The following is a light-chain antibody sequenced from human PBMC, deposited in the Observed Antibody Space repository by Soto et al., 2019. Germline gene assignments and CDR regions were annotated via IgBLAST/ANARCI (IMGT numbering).Light chain of an antibody. CDR3: SSYTTISALDVV. Sequence: QSALTQPASVSGSPGQSITISCTGTISDVGGYRYVPWYQQHPGKAPKLMIYEVSNRPSGVSNRFSGSKSGNTASLTISGLQAEDEADYYCSSYTTISALDVVFGGGTKLTVL. CDR1: ISDVGGYRY. V-gene: IGLV2-14*01. J-gene: IGLJ2*01. CDR2: EVS.